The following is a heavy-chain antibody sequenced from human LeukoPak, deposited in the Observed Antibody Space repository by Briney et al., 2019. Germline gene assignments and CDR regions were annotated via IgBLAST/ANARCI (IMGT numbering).Heavy chain of an antibody. V-gene: IGHV4-34*01. CDR2: INHSGST. D-gene: IGHD1-14*01. Sequence: SETLSLTCAVYGGSFSGYYWSWIRQPPGKGLEWIGEINHSGSTNYSPSLKSRVTISVDTSKSQFSLTLSSLTAADTAEYYCARLKPPRYYFDYWGQGIQVIVSS. CDR1: GGSFSGYY. J-gene: IGHJ4*02. CDR3: ARLKPPRYYFDY.